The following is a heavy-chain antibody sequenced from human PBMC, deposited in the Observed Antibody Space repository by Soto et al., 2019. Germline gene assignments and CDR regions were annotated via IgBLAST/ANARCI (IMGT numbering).Heavy chain of an antibody. CDR1: GYTFPSYA. J-gene: IGHJ5*02. CDR2: INAGNGNT. D-gene: IGHD2-15*01. CDR3: AATPREGSCSGGSCFFFP. Sequence: ASVKVSCKASGYTFPSYAIHWVRQAPGQRLEWMGWINAGNGNTKYSQKFQDRVTITRDTSASTAYMELRSLRSEDTAVYYCAATPREGSCSGGSCFFFPWGQGTLVTVSS. V-gene: IGHV1-3*01.